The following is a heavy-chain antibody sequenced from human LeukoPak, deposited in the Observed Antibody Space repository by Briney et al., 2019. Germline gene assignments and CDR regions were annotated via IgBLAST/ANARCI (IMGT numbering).Heavy chain of an antibody. CDR1: GGSISSGGYS. CDR2: IYHSGST. Sequence: SETLSLTCAVSGGSISSGGYSWSWIRQPPGKGLEWIGYIYHSGSTYYNPSLKSRVTISVDRSKNQFSLKLSSVTAADTAVYYCARHGDSNYWGSASQNNWFDPWGQGTLVTVSS. D-gene: IGHD4-11*01. V-gene: IGHV4-30-2*01. J-gene: IGHJ5*02. CDR3: ARHGDSNYWGSASQNNWFDP.